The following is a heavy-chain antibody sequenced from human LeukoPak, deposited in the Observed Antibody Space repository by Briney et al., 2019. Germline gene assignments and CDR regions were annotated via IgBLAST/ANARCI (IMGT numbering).Heavy chain of an antibody. J-gene: IGHJ4*02. D-gene: IGHD6-6*01. CDR2: IYYSGST. CDR1: GGSISSGGYF. CDR3: ARAPYSSSSVDY. Sequence: SQTLSLTCTVSGGSISSGGYFGTWLRQHPGKGLEWIGYIYYSGSTYYNPSLKSRVTISVDTSKDQCSLNLSSVTAADTAVYYCARAPYSSSSVDYWGQGTLVTVSS. V-gene: IGHV4-31*03.